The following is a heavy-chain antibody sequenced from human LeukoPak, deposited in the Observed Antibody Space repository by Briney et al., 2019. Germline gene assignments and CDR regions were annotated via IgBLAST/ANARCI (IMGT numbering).Heavy chain of an antibody. J-gene: IGHJ4*02. Sequence: PGRSLRLSCTASGYTFGDYAMSWVRQAPGKGLEWVGFIRSKACCGTTEYAASVKGRFTISRDDYKSIAYLEMNSLKTEDTAVYYCTSEDIVVVPAARLTRFDYWGQGTLVTVPS. CDR3: TSEDIVVVPAARLTRFDY. CDR1: GYTFGDYA. CDR2: IRSKACCGTT. V-gene: IGHV3-49*04. D-gene: IGHD2-2*01.